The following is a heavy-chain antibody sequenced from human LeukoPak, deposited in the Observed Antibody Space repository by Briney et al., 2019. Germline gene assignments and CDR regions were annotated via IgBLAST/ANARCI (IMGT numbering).Heavy chain of an antibody. CDR1: GFTFSSYW. CDR2: ISYDGSNK. D-gene: IGHD1-7*01. J-gene: IGHJ4*02. CDR3: AKLGKGITGTIGDY. Sequence: GGSLRLSCAASGFTFSSYWMSWVRQAPGKGLEWVAVISYDGSNKYYADSVKGRFTISRDNSKNTLYLQMNSLRAEDTAVYYCAKLGKGITGTIGDYWGQGTLVTVSS. V-gene: IGHV3-30*18.